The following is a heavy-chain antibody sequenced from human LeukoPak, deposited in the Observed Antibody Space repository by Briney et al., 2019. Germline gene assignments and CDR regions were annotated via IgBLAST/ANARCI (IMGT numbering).Heavy chain of an antibody. CDR2: IYHSGST. J-gene: IGHJ4*02. CDR1: GGSISSSSYY. D-gene: IGHD6-19*01. CDR3: ARVPSDSSGWYGGGYYFDY. V-gene: IGHV4-39*07. Sequence: SQTLSLTCTVSGGSISSSSYYWGWIRQPPGKRLAWIGSIYHSGSTYYNPSPKSRVTISVDTSKNQFSLKLSSVTAADTAVYYCARVPSDSSGWYGGGYYFDYWGQGTLVTVSS.